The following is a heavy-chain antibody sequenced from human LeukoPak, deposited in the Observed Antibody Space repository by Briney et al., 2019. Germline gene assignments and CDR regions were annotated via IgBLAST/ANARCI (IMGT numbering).Heavy chain of an antibody. CDR1: GYTFTGYY. CDR3: ARAHSSGSDY. V-gene: IGHV1-2*02. J-gene: IGHJ4*02. D-gene: IGHD6-19*01. Sequence: ASVKVSFKASGYTFTGYYMHWVRQAPGQGLEWMGWIDPNIGGTNYAQKFQGRVTMTRDTLISTAYMELSRLRSDDTAVYYCARAHSSGSDYWGQGTLVTVSS. CDR2: IDPNIGGT.